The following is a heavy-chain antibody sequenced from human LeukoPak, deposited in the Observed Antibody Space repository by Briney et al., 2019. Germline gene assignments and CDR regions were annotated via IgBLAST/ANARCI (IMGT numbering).Heavy chain of an antibody. CDR1: GGSFSGYY. V-gene: IGHV4-34*01. CDR2: INHSGST. D-gene: IGHD3-16*02. CDR3: ARGYDYVWGSYRSPRAFDI. J-gene: IGHJ3*02. Sequence: SETLSLTCAVYGGSFSGYYWSWIRQPPGKGLEWIGEINHSGSTSYNPSLKSRITISVDTSKNQFSLKLNSVTAADTAVYYCARGYDYVWGSYRSPRAFDIWGQGTMVTVSP.